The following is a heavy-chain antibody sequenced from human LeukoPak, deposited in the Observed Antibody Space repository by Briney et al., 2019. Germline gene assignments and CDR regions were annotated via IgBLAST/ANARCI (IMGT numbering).Heavy chain of an antibody. CDR2: IYYSGST. V-gene: IGHV4-31*03. CDR3: ARRTVAGNDY. Sequence: PSQTLSLTRTVSGGSISSGGYYWSWIRQHPGKGLEWIGYIYYSGSTYYNPSLKSRVTISVDTSKNQFSLKLSSVTAADTAVYYCARRTVAGNDYWGQGTLVTVSS. D-gene: IGHD6-19*01. CDR1: GGSISSGGYY. J-gene: IGHJ4*02.